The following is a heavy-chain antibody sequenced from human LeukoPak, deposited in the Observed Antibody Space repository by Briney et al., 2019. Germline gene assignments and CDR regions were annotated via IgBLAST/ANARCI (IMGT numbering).Heavy chain of an antibody. CDR1: GGSFSGYY. CDR2: INHSGST. J-gene: IGHJ6*02. D-gene: IGHD1-26*01. V-gene: IGHV4-34*01. Sequence: SETLSLTCAVYGGSFSGYYWSWIRQPPGKGLEWIGEINHSGSTNYNPSLKSRVTISVDTSKNQFSLKLSSVTAADTAVYYCARDQPGAQWELLPGSHPFGYYYYGMDVWGQGTTVTVSS. CDR3: ARDQPGAQWELLPGSHPFGYYYYGMDV.